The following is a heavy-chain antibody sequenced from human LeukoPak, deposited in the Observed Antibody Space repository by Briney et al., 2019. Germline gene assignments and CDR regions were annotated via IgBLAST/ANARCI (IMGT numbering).Heavy chain of an antibody. CDR1: GYTFTSYG. J-gene: IGHJ6*02. CDR2: ISAYNGNT. V-gene: IGHV1-18*01. D-gene: IGHD3-9*01. Sequence: ASVKVSCKASGYTFTSYGISWVRQAPGQGLEWMGWISAYNGNTNYAQKHQGRVTMTRNTSISTAYMELSSLRSEDTAVYYCARGHHYYDILTGYYKYYYYGMDVWGQGTTVTVSS. CDR3: ARGHHYYDILTGYYKYYYYGMDV.